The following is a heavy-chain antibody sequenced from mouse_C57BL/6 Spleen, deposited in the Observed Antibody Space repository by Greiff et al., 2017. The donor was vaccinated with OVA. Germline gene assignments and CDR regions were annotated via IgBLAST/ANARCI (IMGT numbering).Heavy chain of an antibody. Sequence: SGPELVKPGASVKMSCKASGYTFTDYNMHWVKQSHGKSLEWIGYINPNNGGTSYNQKFKGKATLTVNKSSSTAYMELRSLTSEDSAVYYCASSSYREYFDYWGQGTTLTVSS. D-gene: IGHD1-1*01. CDR1: GYTFTDYN. CDR2: INPNNGGT. J-gene: IGHJ2*01. V-gene: IGHV1-22*01. CDR3: ASSSYREYFDY.